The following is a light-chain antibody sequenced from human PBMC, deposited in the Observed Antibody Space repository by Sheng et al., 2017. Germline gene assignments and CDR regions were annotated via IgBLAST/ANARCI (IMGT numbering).Light chain of an antibody. Sequence: DIQMTQSPSSLSASVGDRVTITCRASQTINNYLVWYQQKPGKVPKLLIYGASTLQSGVPARFSGSGSGTDFTLTINSLQPEDVATYYCQKYNTAPWTFGQGTRVE. V-gene: IGKV1-27*01. CDR1: QTINNY. J-gene: IGKJ1*01. CDR3: QKYNTAPWT. CDR2: GAS.